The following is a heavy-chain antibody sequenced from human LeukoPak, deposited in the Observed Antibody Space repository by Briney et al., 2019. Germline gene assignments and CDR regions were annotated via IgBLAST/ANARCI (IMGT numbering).Heavy chain of an antibody. CDR2: ISSSGDSI. J-gene: IGHJ4*02. Sequence: GGSLRPSCAASGFTFSHYSMNWVRQAPGKGMEWVSSISSSGDSIFYADSLKGRFTISRDNAKNSLYLQMNSLKAEDTAVYYCARDLRRLDPLWGQGTLVTVSS. V-gene: IGHV3-21*01. CDR1: GFTFSHYS. D-gene: IGHD6-19*01. CDR3: ARDLRRLDPL.